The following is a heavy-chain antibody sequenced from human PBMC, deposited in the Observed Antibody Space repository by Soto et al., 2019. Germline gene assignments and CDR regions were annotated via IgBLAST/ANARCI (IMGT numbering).Heavy chain of an antibody. CDR2: VSYDGSHK. J-gene: IGHJ4*02. D-gene: IGHD6-6*01. V-gene: IGHV3-30*18. CDR3: AKEMYPRTVLDSSSPWGDY. CDR1: GITFDTYG. Sequence: GGSLRLSCTASGITFDTYGMHWVRQTPGKGLEWVAVVSYDGSHKYYGDSVKGRFTISRDDAKNTVYLQMDSLGVEDTAVYYCAKEMYPRTVLDSSSPWGDYWGQGTLVTVSS.